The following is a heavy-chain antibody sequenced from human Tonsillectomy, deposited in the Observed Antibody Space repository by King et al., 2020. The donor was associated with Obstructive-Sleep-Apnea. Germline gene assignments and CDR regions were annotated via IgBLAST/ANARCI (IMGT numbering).Heavy chain of an antibody. J-gene: IGHJ4*03. CDR1: AFTFSSYG. CDR2: IRYDGNNK. Sequence: VQLVESGGGVVQPGGSLRLSCAASAFTFSSYGMHWVRQATGKGLEWVAFIRYDGNNKFYAVSVRGRFTSSRDNSKNTLFLQMNSLRAVDTAVYFCAKRRTWVRFQQAEDFDYWGQGTMVTVSS. V-gene: IGHV3-30*02. D-gene: IGHD3-10*01. CDR3: AKRRTWVRFQQAEDFDY.